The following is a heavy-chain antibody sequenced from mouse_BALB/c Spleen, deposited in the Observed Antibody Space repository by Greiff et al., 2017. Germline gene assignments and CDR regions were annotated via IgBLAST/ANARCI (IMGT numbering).Heavy chain of an antibody. D-gene: IGHD2-4*01. CDR2: IWGDGST. CDR1: GFSLTGYG. J-gene: IGHJ1*01. V-gene: IGHV2-6-7*01. CDR3: ARDVVYYDYDYWYFDV. Sequence: QVQLKQSGPGLVAPSQSLSITCTVSGFSLTGYGVNWVRQPPGKGLEWLGMIWGDGSTDYNSALKSRLSISKDNSKSQVFLKMNSLQTDDTARYYCARDVVYYDYDYWYFDVWGAGTTVTVSS.